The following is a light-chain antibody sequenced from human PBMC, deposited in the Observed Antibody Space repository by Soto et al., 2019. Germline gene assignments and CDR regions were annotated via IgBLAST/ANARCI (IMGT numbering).Light chain of an antibody. CDR1: QSVSSSY. V-gene: IGKV3-20*01. J-gene: IGKJ2*01. CDR3: HQYGSSPLYT. Sequence: EIVLTQSPCTLSLSPGERATLSCRASQSVSSSYLAWYQQKPGQAPRLLIYGASSRATGIPDRFSGSGSGTDFTLTSSRLEPEEFAVYYCHQYGSSPLYTFGQGTKLEIK. CDR2: GAS.